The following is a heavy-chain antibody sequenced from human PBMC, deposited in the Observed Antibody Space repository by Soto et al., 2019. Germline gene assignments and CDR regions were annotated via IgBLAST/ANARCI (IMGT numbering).Heavy chain of an antibody. V-gene: IGHV4-34*01. Sequence: QVQLQQWGAGLLKPSETLSLTCAVYGGSFSGYYWSWIRQPPGKGLAWIGEINHSGSTNYNPSLKSRVTISVDTSKNQFSLKLSSVTAADTAVYYCAGGYCSGGSCYSRVYYFDYWGQGTLVTVSS. CDR1: GGSFSGYY. CDR2: INHSGST. J-gene: IGHJ4*02. CDR3: AGGYCSGGSCYSRVYYFDY. D-gene: IGHD2-15*01.